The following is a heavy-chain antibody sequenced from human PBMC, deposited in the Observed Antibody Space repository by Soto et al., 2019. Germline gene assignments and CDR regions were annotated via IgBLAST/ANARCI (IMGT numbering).Heavy chain of an antibody. V-gene: IGHV1-8*01. CDR3: ALGGEITISYYYGMDV. CDR2: MNPNSGNT. J-gene: IGHJ6*02. D-gene: IGHD3-9*01. CDR1: GYTFTSYD. Sequence: ASVKVSCKASGYTFTSYDINWVRQATGQGLEWMGWMNPNSGNTGYAQKFQGRVTMTRNTSISTAYMELSSLRSEDTAVYYCALGGEITISYYYGMDVWGQGTTVTVSS.